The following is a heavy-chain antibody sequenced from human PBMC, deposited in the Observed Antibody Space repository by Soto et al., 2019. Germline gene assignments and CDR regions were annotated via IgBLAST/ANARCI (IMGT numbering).Heavy chain of an antibody. V-gene: IGHV3-30*18. CDR1: GFTFSSYG. CDR2: ISYDGSNK. Sequence: GGSLRLSCAASGFTFSSYGMHWVRQAPGKGLEWVAVISYDGSNKYYADSVKGRFTISRDNSKNTLYLQMNSLRAEDTAVYYCAKEMSPVVVVPAAIGVCDYWGQGTLVTVSS. J-gene: IGHJ4*02. CDR3: AKEMSPVVVVPAAIGVCDY. D-gene: IGHD2-2*01.